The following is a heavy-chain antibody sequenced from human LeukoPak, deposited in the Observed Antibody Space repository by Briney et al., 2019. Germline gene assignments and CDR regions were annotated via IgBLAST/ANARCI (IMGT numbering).Heavy chain of an antibody. J-gene: IGHJ5*02. V-gene: IGHV3-53*01. CDR2: IYSGGST. Sequence: GGSLRLSCAASGLTFSTYWMSWVRQAPGKGLEWVSVIYSGGSTYFADSVKGRFTISRDYSKNTLYLQINSLRAEDTAVYYCARALSSSWYAFRSNWFDPWGQGTLVSVSS. D-gene: IGHD6-13*01. CDR1: GLTFSTYW. CDR3: ARALSSSWYAFRSNWFDP.